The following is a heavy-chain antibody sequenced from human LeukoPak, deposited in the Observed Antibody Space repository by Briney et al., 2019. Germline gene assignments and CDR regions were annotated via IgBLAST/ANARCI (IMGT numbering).Heavy chain of an antibody. CDR3: ARGLRLPYHWYFDL. V-gene: IGHV1-18*01. CDR2: ISAYNGNT. J-gene: IGHJ2*01. D-gene: IGHD4-11*01. CDR1: GYTFTSYG. Sequence: GASVKVSCKASGYTFTSYGISWVRQAPGQGLEWMGWISAYNGNTNYAQKLQGRVTMTADTSTSTAYMELRSLRSDDTAVYYCARGLRLPYHWYFDLWGRGTLVTVSS.